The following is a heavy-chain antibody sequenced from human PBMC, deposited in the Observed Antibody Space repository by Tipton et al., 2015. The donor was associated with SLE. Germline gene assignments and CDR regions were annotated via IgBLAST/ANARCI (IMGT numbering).Heavy chain of an antibody. CDR3: AKYASGTMFEY. V-gene: IGHV4-39*01. J-gene: IGHJ4*02. Sequence: LSLTCTVSGGSIRSSGHYWGWIRQPPGKGLEWIGSIYYSVATHYNPSLKSRVTISADTSKNQFSLRLTSVTAADTAVYYCAKYASGTMFEYWGQGTLVTVSS. D-gene: IGHD3-10*01. CDR2: IYYSVAT. CDR1: GGSIRSSGHY.